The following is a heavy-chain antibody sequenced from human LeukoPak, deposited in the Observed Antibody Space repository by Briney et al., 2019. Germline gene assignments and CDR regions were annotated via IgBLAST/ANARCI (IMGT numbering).Heavy chain of an antibody. J-gene: IGHJ4*02. CDR1: GFIFSNYN. CDR2: ISSSSGTI. D-gene: IGHD5-18*01. V-gene: IGHV3-48*01. CDR3: ARALGYSYGYAVDY. Sequence: GGSLRLSCAASGFIFSNYNMNWVRQTPGKGLEWLSYISSSSGTIYYADSVKGRFTISGDNAKNSLYLQMNSLRAEDTAVYYCARALGYSYGYAVDYWDQETLVTVSS.